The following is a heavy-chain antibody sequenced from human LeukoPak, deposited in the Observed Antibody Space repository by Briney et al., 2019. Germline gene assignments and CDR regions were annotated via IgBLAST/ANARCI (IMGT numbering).Heavy chain of an antibody. CDR2: IKQDGSEK. V-gene: IGHV3-7*03. CDR3: AKAAELERLAFWVNYYYGMDV. D-gene: IGHD1-1*01. Sequence: PGGSLRLSCAASGFTFSSYWMSWVRQAPGKGLEWVANIKQDGSEKYYVDSVKGRFTISRDNAKNSPYLQMNSLRAEDTAVYYCAKAAELERLAFWVNYYYGMDVWGKGTTVTVSS. J-gene: IGHJ6*04. CDR1: GFTFSSYW.